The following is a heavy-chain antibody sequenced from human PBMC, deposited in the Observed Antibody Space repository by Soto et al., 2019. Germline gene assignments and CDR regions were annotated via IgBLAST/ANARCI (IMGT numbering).Heavy chain of an antibody. CDR3: ARVASCGGDCYFDY. CDR1: GFTFSDYY. J-gene: IGHJ4*02. Sequence: QVQRVESGGGLVKPGGSLRLSCAASGFTFSDYYMSWIRQAPGKGLEWVSYISSSSSNTNYADSVKGRFTISRDNDKNSLYLQMNSLRAEDTAVYYCARVASCGGDCYFDYWGEGILVTVSS. V-gene: IGHV3-11*05. D-gene: IGHD2-21*02. CDR2: ISSSSSNT.